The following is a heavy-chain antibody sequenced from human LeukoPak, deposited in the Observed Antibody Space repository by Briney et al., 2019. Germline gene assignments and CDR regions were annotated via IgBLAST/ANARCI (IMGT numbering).Heavy chain of an antibody. V-gene: IGHV4-34*01. CDR2: INHSGST. CDR1: GGSFSPYY. Sequence: TSETLSLTCADHGGSFSPYYWSWIRQPPGKGLEWIGEINHSGSTNYNPSLKSRVTISVDTSKNQFSLRLSSVTAADTAVYYCARGGFYCGGDCYVDYWGQGTLVTVSS. J-gene: IGHJ4*02. D-gene: IGHD2-21*02. CDR3: ARGGFYCGGDCYVDY.